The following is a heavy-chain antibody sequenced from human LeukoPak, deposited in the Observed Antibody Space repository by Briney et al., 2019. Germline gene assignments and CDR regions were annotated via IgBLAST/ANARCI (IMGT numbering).Heavy chain of an antibody. Sequence: GGSLRLSCAASGFTFSRYAMSWVRQAPGKGLEWVSGISWNSGSIGYADSVKGRFTISRDNAKNSLYLQMNSLRAEDTALYYCAKDPSSSWYYYYMDVWGKGTTVTISS. V-gene: IGHV3-9*01. CDR2: ISWNSGSI. CDR3: AKDPSSSWYYYYMDV. D-gene: IGHD6-13*01. J-gene: IGHJ6*03. CDR1: GFTFSRYA.